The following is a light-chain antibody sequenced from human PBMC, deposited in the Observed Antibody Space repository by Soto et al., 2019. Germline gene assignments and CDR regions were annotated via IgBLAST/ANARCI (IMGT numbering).Light chain of an antibody. CDR2: DAS. Sequence: EIVLTQFPATLSLSPGERATLSCRASQSVSSYLAWYQQKPGQAPRLLIYDASNRATGIPAMFSGSGSGTDFTLTISSLEPEDFAVYYCQQHINWLTFGGGPKVEIK. CDR3: QQHINWLT. CDR1: QSVSSY. J-gene: IGKJ4*01. V-gene: IGKV3-11*01.